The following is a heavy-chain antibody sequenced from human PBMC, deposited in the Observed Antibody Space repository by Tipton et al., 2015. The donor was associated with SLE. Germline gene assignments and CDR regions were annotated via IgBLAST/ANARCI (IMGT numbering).Heavy chain of an antibody. CDR1: GGSISTTDHY. CDR3: ARGGRGDGGNPFDP. CDR2: INHSGST. J-gene: IGHJ5*02. D-gene: IGHD4-23*01. Sequence: LRLSCSVSGGSISTTDHYWGWIRQPPGKGLEWIGEINHSGSTNYNPSLKSRVTISMDTSKNQLSLKLSSVTAADTAVYYCARGGRGDGGNPFDPWGQGTLVTVSS. V-gene: IGHV4-39*07.